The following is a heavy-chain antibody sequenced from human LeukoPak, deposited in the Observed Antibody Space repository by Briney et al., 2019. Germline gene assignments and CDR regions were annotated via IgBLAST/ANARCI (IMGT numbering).Heavy chain of an antibody. CDR3: ARYIVVVPAAFDY. V-gene: IGHV1-18*01. D-gene: IGHD2-2*01. CDR1: VYTFTSYG. CDR2: ISAYNGNT. J-gene: IGHJ4*02. Sequence: GSSVKVSCTASVYTFTSYGISWVRQAPGQGLEWMGWISAYNGNTNYAQKLQGRVTMTTDTSTSTAYMELRSLRSDDTAVYYCARYIVVVPAAFDYWGQGTLVTVSS.